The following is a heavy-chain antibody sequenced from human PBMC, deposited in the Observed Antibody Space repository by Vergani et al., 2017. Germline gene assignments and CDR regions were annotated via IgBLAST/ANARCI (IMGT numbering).Heavy chain of an antibody. Sequence: EVQLVQSGAEVKKPGESLTISCKGSGYSFTSYWIGWVRQMPGKGLEWMGSIYPGDSDTRYSPSFQGQVTISADKSISTAYLQWSSLKASDTAMYYCARRTLDRNPVGATLFDYWGQGTLVTVSS. D-gene: IGHD1-26*01. J-gene: IGHJ4*02. CDR2: IYPGDSDT. CDR1: GYSFTSYW. CDR3: ARRTLDRNPVGATLFDY. V-gene: IGHV5-51*01.